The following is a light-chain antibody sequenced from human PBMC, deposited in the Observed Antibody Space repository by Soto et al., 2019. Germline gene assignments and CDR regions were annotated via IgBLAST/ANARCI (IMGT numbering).Light chain of an antibody. Sequence: AIQLTQSPSSLSASVGDRVTITCRASQGISSALAWYQQKPGKAPKLLIYDASSLESGVPSRFSGSVSGTVFTLTISSLQPEDFATYYCQQFNSYLMYTFGQGTKLEIK. CDR3: QQFNSYLMYT. CDR1: QGISSA. V-gene: IGKV1-13*02. CDR2: DAS. J-gene: IGKJ2*01.